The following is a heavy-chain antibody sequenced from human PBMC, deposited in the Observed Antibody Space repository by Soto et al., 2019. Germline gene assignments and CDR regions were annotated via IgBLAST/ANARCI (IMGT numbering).Heavy chain of an antibody. J-gene: IGHJ4*02. Sequence: SETLYLPCAVSGGSITTGGYYWSWIRQLPGKGLEWIGHRYYSESTYYNPSLKSRVSILLDTSKNQFSLKLSFVTAADTAMYYCARTKCSGGSCYSWSLDYWGQGTPVTVSS. D-gene: IGHD2-15*01. CDR3: ARTKCSGGSCYSWSLDY. CDR2: RYYSEST. CDR1: GGSITTGGYY. V-gene: IGHV4-31*11.